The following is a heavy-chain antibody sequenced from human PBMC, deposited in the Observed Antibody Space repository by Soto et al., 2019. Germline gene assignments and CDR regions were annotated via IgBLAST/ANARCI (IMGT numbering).Heavy chain of an antibody. CDR2: ISAYNGNT. Sequence: ASVKVSCKASGYTFTSYGISWVRQAPGQGLEWMGWISAYNGNTNYAQKLQGRVTINPDTSKNQFSLQLNSVTPEDTAVYYCAREDIVVVPAAITAYAFDIWGQGTMVTVSS. J-gene: IGHJ3*02. D-gene: IGHD2-2*01. V-gene: IGHV1-18*01. CDR1: GYTFTSYG. CDR3: AREDIVVVPAAITAYAFDI.